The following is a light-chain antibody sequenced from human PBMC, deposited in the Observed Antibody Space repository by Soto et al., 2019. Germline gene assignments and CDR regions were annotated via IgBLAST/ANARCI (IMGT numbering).Light chain of an antibody. CDR3: QQYFEWPPMT. CDR2: DAS. V-gene: IGKV1-5*01. CDR1: QSVGYW. Sequence: DIQMTQSPSTLSASVGDRVTITCRASQSVGYWLAWYQQKPGKAPTFLVYDASNLHSGVPARFSGSGSGSEFTLTISSLRSEDSGIYYCQQYFEWPPMTFGQGTKVEI. J-gene: IGKJ1*01.